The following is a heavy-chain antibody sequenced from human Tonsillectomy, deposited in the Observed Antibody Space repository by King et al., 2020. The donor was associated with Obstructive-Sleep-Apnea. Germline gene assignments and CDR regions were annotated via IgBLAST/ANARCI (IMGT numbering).Heavy chain of an antibody. CDR1: GGSIGSGDYS. Sequence: LQLQESGSGLVKPSQTLSLTCAVSGGSIGSGDYSWTWIRQPPGKGLEWIGYIFHYGNTYYNPSLKSRVTISMDRSRNQFSLRLSSVTAADTAVYYCARGRYDILTASGEGNFDHWGQGTLVIVSS. D-gene: IGHD3-9*01. CDR3: ARGRYDILTASGEGNFDH. CDR2: IFHYGNT. V-gene: IGHV4-30-2*01. J-gene: IGHJ4*02.